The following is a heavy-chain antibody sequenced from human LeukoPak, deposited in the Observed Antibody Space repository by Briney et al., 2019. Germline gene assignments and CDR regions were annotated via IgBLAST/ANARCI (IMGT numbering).Heavy chain of an antibody. CDR1: GFTFSSCS. CDR3: GKEVERHFDLKY. Sequence: PGRSLRLSCAASGFTFSSCSMSWVRQAPGKGLEWVSAFSGGGDSFYADSVKGRFTISRDSSKRILYLQMNSVRAEDTAIYYCGKEVERHFDLKYWGQGTLVTVSS. CDR2: FSGGGDS. J-gene: IGHJ4*02. V-gene: IGHV3-23*01.